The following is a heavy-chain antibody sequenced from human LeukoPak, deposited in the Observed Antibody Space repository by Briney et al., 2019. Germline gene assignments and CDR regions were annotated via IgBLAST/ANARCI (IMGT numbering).Heavy chain of an antibody. CDR2: ISSSGSTI. CDR1: GFTFSDYY. D-gene: IGHD1-26*01. J-gene: IGHJ4*02. CDR3: ASLGGSFYSSVRNFDY. V-gene: IGHV3-11*04. Sequence: GGSLRLSCAASGFTFSDYYMSWIRQAPGKGLEWVSYISSSGSTIYYADSVKGRFTISRDNAKNSLYLQMNSLRVEDTAVYYCASLGGSFYSSVRNFDYWGQGTLVTVSS.